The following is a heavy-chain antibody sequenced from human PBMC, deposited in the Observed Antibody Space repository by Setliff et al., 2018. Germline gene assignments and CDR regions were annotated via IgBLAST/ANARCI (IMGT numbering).Heavy chain of an antibody. CDR2: IYYSGST. CDR1: GGSISSGDYY. D-gene: IGHD2-15*01. CDR3: ARDLVYCSGGSCYGLPDY. V-gene: IGHV4-30-4*08. Sequence: SETLSLTCTVSGGSISSGDYYWSWIRQPPGKGLEWIGYIYYSGSTYYNPSLKSRVTISVDTSKNQFSLKLSSVTAADTAVYYCARDLVYCSGGSCYGLPDYWGHGTLVTVSS. J-gene: IGHJ4*01.